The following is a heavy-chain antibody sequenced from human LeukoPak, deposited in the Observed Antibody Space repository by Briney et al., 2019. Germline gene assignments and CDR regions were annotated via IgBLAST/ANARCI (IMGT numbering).Heavy chain of an antibody. D-gene: IGHD3-9*01. CDR3: AIDLTGSFYFDY. V-gene: IGHV1-46*01. CDR2: INPSGGST. CDR1: GYTFTSYY. J-gene: IGHJ4*02. Sequence: ASVNVSCKASGYTFTSYYMHWVRQAPGQGLEWMGIINPSGGSTSYAQKFQGRVTMTRDTSTSTVYMELSSLRSEDTAVYYCAIDLTGSFYFDYWGQGTLVTVSS.